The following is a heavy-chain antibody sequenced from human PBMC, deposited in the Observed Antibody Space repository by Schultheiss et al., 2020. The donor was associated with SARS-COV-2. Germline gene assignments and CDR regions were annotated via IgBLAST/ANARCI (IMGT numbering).Heavy chain of an antibody. CDR1: GYTFTSYG. D-gene: IGHD2-21*01. CDR2: IIPIFGIA. V-gene: IGHV1-69*13. Sequence: SVKVSCKASGYTFTSYGISWVRQAPGQGLEWMGRIIPIFGIANYAQKFQGRVTITADESTSTAYMELSSLRSEDTAVYYCARGPPRRIRNWFDPWGQGTLVTVSS. CDR3: ARGPPRRIRNWFDP. J-gene: IGHJ5*02.